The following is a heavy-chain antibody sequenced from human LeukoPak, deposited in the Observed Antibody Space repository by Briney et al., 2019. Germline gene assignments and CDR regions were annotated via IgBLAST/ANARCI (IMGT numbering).Heavy chain of an antibody. CDR1: GFTFSSYG. D-gene: IGHD3-22*01. J-gene: IGHJ4*02. Sequence: GGSLRLSCAASGFTFSSYGMHWVRQAPGKGLEWVAFIRYDGSNKYYADSVKGRFTISRDNSKNTLYLQMNSLRAEDTAVYYCTSQTTPYRYYYDSSGPSVDYWGQGTLVTVSS. CDR2: IRYDGSNK. V-gene: IGHV3-30*02. CDR3: TSQTTPYRYYYDSSGPSVDY.